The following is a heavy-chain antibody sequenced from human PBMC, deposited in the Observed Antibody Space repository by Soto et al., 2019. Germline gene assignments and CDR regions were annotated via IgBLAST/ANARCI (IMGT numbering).Heavy chain of an antibody. Sequence: SVKVSCKASGFTFTSSAMQWVRQARGQRLEWIGWIVVGSGNTNYAQKFQERVTITRDMSTSTAYMELSSPRSEDTAVYYCARHANSVGYYYMDVWGKGTTVTVSS. V-gene: IGHV1-58*02. CDR3: ARHANSVGYYYMDV. CDR1: GFTFTSSA. J-gene: IGHJ6*03. D-gene: IGHD1-7*01. CDR2: IVVGSGNT.